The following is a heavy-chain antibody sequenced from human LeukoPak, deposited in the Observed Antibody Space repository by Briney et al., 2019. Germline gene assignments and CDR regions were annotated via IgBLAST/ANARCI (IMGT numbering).Heavy chain of an antibody. V-gene: IGHV3-48*01. J-gene: IGHJ4*02. CDR2: ISSSSGTI. Sequence: GGSLRLSCAASGFTFSSYSMNWVRQAPGKGLEWVSYISSSSGTIYYADSVKGRFTVSRDNAENSLYLQMSSLRAEDTAVYYCARGGLRGDYWGQGTLVTVSS. CDR3: ARGGLRGDY. D-gene: IGHD4-17*01. CDR1: GFTFSSYS.